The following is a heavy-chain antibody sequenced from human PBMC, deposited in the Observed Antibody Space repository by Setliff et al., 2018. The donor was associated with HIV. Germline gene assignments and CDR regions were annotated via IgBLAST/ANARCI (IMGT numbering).Heavy chain of an antibody. D-gene: IGHD3-16*01. J-gene: IGHJ6*03. CDR3: ARVSYDYASYYMDV. CDR1: GASISGHY. CDR2: VYYNGST. Sequence: SETLSLTCTVSGASISGHYWTWIRQPPGKGLEWIGYVYYNGSTYYNPSLKSRVTISLGTSKNQFSLKLSSVTAADTAVYYCARVSYDYASYYMDVWGKGTTVTVSS. V-gene: IGHV4-59*08.